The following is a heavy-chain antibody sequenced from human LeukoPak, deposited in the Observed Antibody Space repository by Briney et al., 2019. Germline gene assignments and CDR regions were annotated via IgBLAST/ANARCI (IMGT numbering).Heavy chain of an antibody. D-gene: IGHD5-18*01. CDR2: MNTNSGNT. V-gene: IGHV1-8*01. CDR3: ARERDLYTAMARGFDP. CDR1: GYTFTSYD. J-gene: IGHJ5*02. Sequence: ASVKVSCKASGYTFTSYDINWVRQATGQGLEWMGWMNTNSGNTGYAQKFQGRVTMTRNTSISTAYMELSSLRSEDTAVYYCARERDLYTAMARGFDPWGQGTLVTVSS.